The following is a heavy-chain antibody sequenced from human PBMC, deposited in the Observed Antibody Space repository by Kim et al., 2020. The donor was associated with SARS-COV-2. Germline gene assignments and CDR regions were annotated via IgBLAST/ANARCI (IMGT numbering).Heavy chain of an antibody. V-gene: IGHV3-48*03. J-gene: IGHJ6*02. CDR1: GFTFSSYE. Sequence: GGSLRLSCAASGFTFSSYEMNWVRQAPGKGLEWVSYISSSGSTIYYADSVKGRCTISRDNAKNSLYLQMNSLRAADTAVYYCARAKFDWLLYSYGMDVWGQGTTVTASS. CDR2: ISSSGSTI. D-gene: IGHD3-9*01. CDR3: ARAKFDWLLYSYGMDV.